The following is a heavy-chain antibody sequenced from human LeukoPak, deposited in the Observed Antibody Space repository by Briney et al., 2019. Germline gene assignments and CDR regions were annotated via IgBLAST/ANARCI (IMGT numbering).Heavy chain of an antibody. J-gene: IGHJ4*02. Sequence: GGSLRLSCAASGFTFSSYGMHWVRQAPGKGLEWVAVISYDGSNKYYADSVKGRFTISRDNSKSTLYLQMNSLRAEDTAVYYCAKDGQPGLDYWGQGTLVTVSS. V-gene: IGHV3-30*18. CDR3: AKDGQPGLDY. D-gene: IGHD3-10*01. CDR1: GFTFSSYG. CDR2: ISYDGSNK.